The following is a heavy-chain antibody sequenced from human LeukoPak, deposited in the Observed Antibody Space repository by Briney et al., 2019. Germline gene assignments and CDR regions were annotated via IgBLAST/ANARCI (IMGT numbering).Heavy chain of an antibody. CDR2: INTNTGNP. D-gene: IGHD5-18*01. V-gene: IGHV7-4-1*02. CDR1: GYTFTSYA. Sequence: EASVKVSCKASGYTFTSYAMNWVRQAPGQGLEWMGWINTNTGNPTYAQGFTGRFVFSLDTSVSTAYLQISSLKAEDTAVYYCARSGYSYGYTLGYFDYWGQGTLVTVSS. J-gene: IGHJ4*02. CDR3: ARSGYSYGYTLGYFDY.